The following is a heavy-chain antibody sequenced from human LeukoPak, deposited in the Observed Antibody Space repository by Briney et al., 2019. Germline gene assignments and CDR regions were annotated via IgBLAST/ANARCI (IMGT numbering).Heavy chain of an antibody. CDR2: IYTSGST. J-gene: IGHJ5*02. D-gene: IGHD6-13*01. V-gene: IGHV4-61*02. CDR3: ARGYSGRREVFDP. Sequence: SETLSLTCTVSGGSISSGSYYWSWIRQPAGKGLEWIGRIYTSGSTNYNPSLKSRVTISVDTSKNQFSLKLSSVTAADTAVYYCARGYSGRREVFDPWGQGTLVTVSS. CDR1: GGSISSGSYY.